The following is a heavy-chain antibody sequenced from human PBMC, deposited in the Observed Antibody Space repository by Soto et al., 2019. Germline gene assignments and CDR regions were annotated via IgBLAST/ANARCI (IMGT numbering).Heavy chain of an antibody. CDR2: IYHTGST. Sequence: LQTHCLRKAVFDGSISSGGDCWNLIRKPPWKGLEWIASIYHTGSTYYNLSLKSRVTISLDRSKNQFSLNLISVTAEDTAVYYCAKDELLSFGELIPASYWGQGTLVTVSS. CDR1: DGSISSGGDC. D-gene: IGHD3-10*01. V-gene: IGHV4-30-2*01. CDR3: AKDELLSFGELIPASY. J-gene: IGHJ4*02.